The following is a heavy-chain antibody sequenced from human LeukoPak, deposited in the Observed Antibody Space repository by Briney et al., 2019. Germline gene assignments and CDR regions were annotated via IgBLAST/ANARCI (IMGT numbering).Heavy chain of an antibody. J-gene: IGHJ4*02. D-gene: IGHD5-12*01. V-gene: IGHV1-18*01. CDR1: GYTFTSYG. Sequence: ASVKVSCKASGYTFTSYGISWVRQAPGQGLEWMGWISAYNGNTNYAQKLQGRVTMTTDTSTSTAYMELRSLRSDDTAVYYCARGVSGYSGYVHFDYWGQGTLVTVSS. CDR3: ARGVSGYSGYVHFDY. CDR2: ISAYNGNT.